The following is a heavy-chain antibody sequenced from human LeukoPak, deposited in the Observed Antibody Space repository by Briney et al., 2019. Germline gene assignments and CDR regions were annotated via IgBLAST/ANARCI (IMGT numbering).Heavy chain of an antibody. CDR2: ISGSGGST. J-gene: IGHJ5*02. CDR1: GFTFSSYA. Sequence: PGGSLTLSCAASGFTFSSYAMSWVRQAPGKGLEWVSAISGSGGSTYYADSVKGRFTISRDNSKDTLYLQMNSLRAEDTALYYCAKDLRYFDWLQLNWFDPWGQGTLVTVSS. D-gene: IGHD3-9*01. V-gene: IGHV3-23*01. CDR3: AKDLRYFDWLQLNWFDP.